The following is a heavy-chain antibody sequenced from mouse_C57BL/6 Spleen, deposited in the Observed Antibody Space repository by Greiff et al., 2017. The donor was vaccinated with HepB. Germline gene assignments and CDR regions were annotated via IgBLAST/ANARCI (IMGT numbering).Heavy chain of an antibody. Sequence: VQLQQSGPELVKPGASVKISCKASGYTFTDYYMNWVKQSHGKSLEWIGDINPNNGGTSYNQKFKGKATLTVDKSSSTAYMELRSLTSEDSAVYYCARGGSRDAMDYWGQGTSVTVSS. CDR2: INPNNGGT. V-gene: IGHV1-26*01. J-gene: IGHJ4*01. CDR3: ARGGSRDAMDY. CDR1: GYTFTDYY.